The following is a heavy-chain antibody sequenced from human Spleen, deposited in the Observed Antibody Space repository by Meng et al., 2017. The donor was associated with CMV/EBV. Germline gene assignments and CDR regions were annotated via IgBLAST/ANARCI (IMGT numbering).Heavy chain of an antibody. CDR3: VKKVDISGYGGLAD. J-gene: IGHJ4*02. CDR1: GFHFSKYP. Sequence: PPGFHFSKYPIYWFRQVPGKGLEWVSVITHNSGNKLYGDSVKGRFIISRDNSKNTVHLQMNSLRVEDTAIYYCVKKVDISGYGGLADWGQGTLVTVSS. CDR2: ITHNSGNK. V-gene: IGHV3-30*04. D-gene: IGHD3-22*01.